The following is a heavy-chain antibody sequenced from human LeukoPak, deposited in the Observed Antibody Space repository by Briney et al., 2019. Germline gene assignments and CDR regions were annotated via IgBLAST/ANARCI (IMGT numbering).Heavy chain of an antibody. V-gene: IGHV3-48*01. Sequence: GGSLRLSCAASGFTFSSYSMNWVRQAPGKGLEWVSYISSSSSTIYYADSVKGRFTISRDNAKNSLYLQMNSLRVEDTAVYYCACRPSDIRYYGVFDFWGQGSLVTVSS. CDR2: ISSSSSTI. CDR3: ACRPSDIRYYGVFDF. J-gene: IGHJ4*02. D-gene: IGHD3-10*01. CDR1: GFTFSSYS.